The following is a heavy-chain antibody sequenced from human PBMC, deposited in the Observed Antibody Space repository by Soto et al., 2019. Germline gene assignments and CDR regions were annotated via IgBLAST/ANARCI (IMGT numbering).Heavy chain of an antibody. Sequence: LSLTCTVSGGSISSYYLSWIRQPPVKGLEWIGYIYYSGSTNYNPSLKSRVTISVDTSKNQFSLKLSSVTAADTAVYYCARDWSGYCISTSCRPGYYYYGMDFWGQGTTVTVSS. CDR3: ARDWSGYCISTSCRPGYYYYGMDF. J-gene: IGHJ6*02. V-gene: IGHV4-59*01. CDR1: GGSISSYY. D-gene: IGHD2-2*01. CDR2: IYYSGST.